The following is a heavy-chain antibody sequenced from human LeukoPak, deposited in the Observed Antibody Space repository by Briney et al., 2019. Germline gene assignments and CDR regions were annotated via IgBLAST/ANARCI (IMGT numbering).Heavy chain of an antibody. CDR1: GGSVSSSSSY. CDR3: ARLLYYYDSSGYSANFDY. J-gene: IGHJ4*02. D-gene: IGHD3-22*01. Sequence: PSETLSLTCTVSGGSVSSSSSYWGWIRQPPGKGLEWIGSIYYSGSTYYNPSLKSRVTISVDTSKNQFSLKLSSVTAADTAVYYCARLLYYYDSSGYSANFDYWGQGTLVTVSS. V-gene: IGHV4-39*01. CDR2: IYYSGST.